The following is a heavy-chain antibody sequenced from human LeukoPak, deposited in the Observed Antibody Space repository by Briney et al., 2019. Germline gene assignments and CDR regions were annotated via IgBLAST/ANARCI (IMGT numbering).Heavy chain of an antibody. Sequence: ASVKVSCKASGYTFTGYYMHWVRLAPGQGLEWMGWINPNSGGTNYAQKFQGRVTMTRDTSISTAYMELSRLRSDDTAVYYCARHFSMVRGVDNWFDPWGQGTLVTVSS. V-gene: IGHV1-2*02. D-gene: IGHD3-10*01. J-gene: IGHJ5*02. CDR3: ARHFSMVRGVDNWFDP. CDR1: GYTFTGYY. CDR2: INPNSGGT.